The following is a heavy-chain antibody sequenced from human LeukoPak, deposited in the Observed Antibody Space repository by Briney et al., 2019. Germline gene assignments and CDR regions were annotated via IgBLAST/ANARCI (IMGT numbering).Heavy chain of an antibody. CDR3: ARDPAIAVAGKGYFQH. CDR1: GYTFASYG. J-gene: IGHJ1*01. CDR2: ISAYNGNT. D-gene: IGHD6-19*01. V-gene: IGHV1-18*01. Sequence: ASVKVSCKASGYTFASYGISWVRQAPGQGLEWMGWISAYNGNTDYAQKLQGSVTMTTDTSTSTAYMDLRSLRSDDTAVYYCARDPAIAVAGKGYFQHWGQGTLVTVSS.